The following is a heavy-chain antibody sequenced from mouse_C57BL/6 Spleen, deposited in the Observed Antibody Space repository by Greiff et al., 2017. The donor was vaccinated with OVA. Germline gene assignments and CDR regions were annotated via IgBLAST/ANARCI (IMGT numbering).Heavy chain of an antibody. CDR3: ARDEHYGARGY. D-gene: IGHD1-1*01. CDR1: GYTFTDYY. V-gene: IGHV1-26*01. J-gene: IGHJ3*01. CDR2: INPNNGGT. Sequence: VQLQQSGPELVKPGASVKISCKASGYTFTDYYMNWVKQSHGKSLEWIGDINPNNGGTSYNQKFKGKATLTVDKSSSTAYMELRSLTSEDSAVYYCARDEHYGARGYWGQGALVTVSA.